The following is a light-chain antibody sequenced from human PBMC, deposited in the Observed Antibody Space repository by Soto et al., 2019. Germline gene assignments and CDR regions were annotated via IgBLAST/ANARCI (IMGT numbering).Light chain of an antibody. Sequence: QSALTQPPSASGSPGQSVTISCTGTSSDVGRYNFVSWYQQHPGKAPKLMISVVTKRPSGVPDRFSGSKSGNTASLTVSGLQAEDEAAYYCSSYAGSNNLIFGGGTKVTVL. CDR2: VVT. CDR1: SSDVGRYNF. J-gene: IGLJ2*01. CDR3: SSYAGSNNLI. V-gene: IGLV2-8*01.